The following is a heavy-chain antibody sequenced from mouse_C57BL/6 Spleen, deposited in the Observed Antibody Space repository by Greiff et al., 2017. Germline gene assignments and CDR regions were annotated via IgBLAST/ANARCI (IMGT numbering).Heavy chain of an antibody. V-gene: IGHV5-9-1*02. J-gene: IGHJ3*01. CDR2: ISSGGDYI. CDR1: GFTFSSYA. Sequence: EVQRVESGEGLVKPGGSLKLSCAASGFTFSSYAMSWVRQTPEKRLEWVAYISSGGDYIYYADTVKGRFTISRDNARNSLYLQMSSLKSEDTAMYYCTREAPIYYYGSSYGAWFAYWGQGTLVTVSA. D-gene: IGHD1-1*01. CDR3: TREAPIYYYGSSYGAWFAY.